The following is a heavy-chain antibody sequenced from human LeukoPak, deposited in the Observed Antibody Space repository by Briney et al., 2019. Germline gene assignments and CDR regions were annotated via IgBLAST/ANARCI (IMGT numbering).Heavy chain of an antibody. CDR2: VSPYNGNA. CDR1: GYTFINYG. CDR3: ARGEYDLLGDY. J-gene: IGHJ4*02. V-gene: IGHV1-18*01. D-gene: IGHD3-10*01. Sequence: ASVNVSCKTSGYTFINYGITWVRQAPGQGLEWMGWVSPYNGNAKYAQKLQGRVTITTDESTSTAYMELSSLRSEDTAVYYCARGEYDLLGDYWGQGTLVTVSS.